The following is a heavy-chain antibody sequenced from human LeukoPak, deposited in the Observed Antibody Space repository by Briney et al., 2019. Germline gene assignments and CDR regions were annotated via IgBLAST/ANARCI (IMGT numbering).Heavy chain of an antibody. D-gene: IGHD3-22*01. J-gene: IGHJ4*02. CDR2: IRSKANSYAT. CDR1: GFTFSGSA. Sequence: PGGSLRLSCAASGFTFSGSAMHWVRQASGKGLGWVGRIRSKANSYATAYAASAKGRFTISRDDSKNTAYLQMNSLKTEDTAVYYCTSYPNYYDSSGYYSDYWGQGTLVTVSS. V-gene: IGHV3-73*01. CDR3: TSYPNYYDSSGYYSDY.